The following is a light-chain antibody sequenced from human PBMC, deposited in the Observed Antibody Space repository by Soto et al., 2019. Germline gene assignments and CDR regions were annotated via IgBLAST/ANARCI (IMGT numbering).Light chain of an antibody. CDR2: GAS. CDR3: QQYGSF. V-gene: IGKV3-20*01. CDR1: QSVSSSY. J-gene: IGKJ4*01. Sequence: EIVMTQSPATLSVSPGERATLSCRASQSVSSSYLAWYQQKPGQAPRLLIYGASSRATGIPDRFSGSGSGTDFTLTISRLEPEDFAVYYCQQYGSFFGGGSKA.